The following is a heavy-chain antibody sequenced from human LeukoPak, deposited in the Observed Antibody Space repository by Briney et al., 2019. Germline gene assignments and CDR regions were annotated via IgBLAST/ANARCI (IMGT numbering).Heavy chain of an antibody. CDR1: GYTFTGYY. CDR3: ARDAYTMVRGYHNPPGY. V-gene: IGHV1-2*02. D-gene: IGHD3-10*01. J-gene: IGHJ4*02. Sequence: GASVKVSCKASGYTFTGYYMHWVRQAPGQGLEWMGWINPNSGGTNYAQKFQGRVTMTRDTSISTAYMELSRLRSDDTAVYCCARDAYTMVRGYHNPPGYWGRGTLVTVSS. CDR2: INPNSGGT.